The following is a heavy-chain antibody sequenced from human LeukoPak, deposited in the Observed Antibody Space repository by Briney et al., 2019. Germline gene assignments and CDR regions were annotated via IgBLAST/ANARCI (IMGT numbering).Heavy chain of an antibody. CDR2: ISAYNGNT. CDR1: GYTFTSYG. CDR3: ARRKEQQLADY. D-gene: IGHD6-13*01. V-gene: IGHV1-18*01. Sequence: ASVNVSCKASGYTFTSYGISWVRQAPGQGLEWMGWISAYNGNTNYAQKLQGRVTMTTDTSTSTAYMELRSLRSDDTAGYYCARRKEQQLADYWGQGTLVTVSS. J-gene: IGHJ4*02.